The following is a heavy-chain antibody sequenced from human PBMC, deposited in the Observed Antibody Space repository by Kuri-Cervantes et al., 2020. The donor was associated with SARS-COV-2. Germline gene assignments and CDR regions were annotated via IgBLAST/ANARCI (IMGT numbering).Heavy chain of an antibody. CDR1: GFTFSSYG. V-gene: IGHV3-30*02. J-gene: IGHJ4*02. Sequence: GGSLRLSCAASGFTFSSYGMHWVRQAPGKGLEWVAFIRYDGSNKYYADSVKGRFTISRDNSKNTLYLQMNSLRAEDTAVYYCARELLTGDGFDYWGQGTLVTVSS. CDR3: ARELLTGDGFDY. D-gene: IGHD7-27*01. CDR2: IRYDGSNK.